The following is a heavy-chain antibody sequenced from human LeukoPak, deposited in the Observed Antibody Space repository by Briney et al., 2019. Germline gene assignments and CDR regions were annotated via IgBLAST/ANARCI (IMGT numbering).Heavy chain of an antibody. Sequence: GASVKASCKASGGTFSSYAISWVRQAPGQGLEWMGGIIPIFGTANYAQKFQGRVTITTDESTSTAYMELSSLRSEDTAVYYCAQGAVQQQLVRNYYYMDVWGKGTTVTVSS. CDR1: GGTFSSYA. CDR2: IIPIFGTA. V-gene: IGHV1-69*05. CDR3: AQGAVQQQLVRNYYYMDV. J-gene: IGHJ6*03. D-gene: IGHD6-13*01.